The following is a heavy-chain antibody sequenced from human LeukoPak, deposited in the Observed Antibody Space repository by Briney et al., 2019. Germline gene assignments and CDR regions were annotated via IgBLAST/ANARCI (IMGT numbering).Heavy chain of an antibody. J-gene: IGHJ4*02. D-gene: IGHD6-13*01. V-gene: IGHV1-2*02. CDR2: INPNSGGT. CDR3: ARDTWDSSSWYVWNY. Sequence: GASVKVSCKASGYTFTDYYMHWVRQAPGQGLECMGWINPNSGGTDYAQKFQGRVTMTRDTSISTAYMELSGLRSDDTAVYYCARDTWDSSSWYVWNYWGQGTLVTVSS. CDR1: GYTFTDYY.